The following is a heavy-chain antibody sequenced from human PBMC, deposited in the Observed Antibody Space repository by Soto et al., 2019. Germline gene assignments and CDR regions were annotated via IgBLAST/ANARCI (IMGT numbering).Heavy chain of an antibody. CDR1: GYTFTSYD. J-gene: IGHJ4*02. CDR3: ARERGKCRGGGCYLFGY. D-gene: IGHD2-15*01. Sequence: QVQLVQSGAEVKKPGASVKISCKASGYTFTSYDINWVRQATGQGLEWMGWMNPNSGNTGYAQKFQGRVPIFRNTSLSTAYMELSSLRSAVTAVYYCARERGKCRGGGCYLFGYLVQGTLVTDSS. CDR2: MNPNSGNT. V-gene: IGHV1-8*01.